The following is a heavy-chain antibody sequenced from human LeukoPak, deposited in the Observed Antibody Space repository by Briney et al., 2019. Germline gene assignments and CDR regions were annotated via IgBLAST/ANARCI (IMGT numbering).Heavy chain of an antibody. J-gene: IGHJ4*02. CDR2: ISDSGGST. Sequence: GGSLRLSCAASGFTFSSYAMSWVRQATGKGLEWVSGISDSGGSTYYADSVKGRFSISRDNSKNTLFLQMNSLRAEDTAVYSCAKSGWYESSGPLYYFDYWGQGTLVTVSS. CDR1: GFTFSSYA. CDR3: AKSGWYESSGPLYYFDY. D-gene: IGHD3-22*01. V-gene: IGHV3-23*01.